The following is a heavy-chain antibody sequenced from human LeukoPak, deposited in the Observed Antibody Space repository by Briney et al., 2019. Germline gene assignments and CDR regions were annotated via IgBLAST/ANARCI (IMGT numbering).Heavy chain of an antibody. CDR3: ARDSHSSGWTYFDC. J-gene: IGHJ4*02. D-gene: IGHD6-19*01. CDR2: IYTSGST. V-gene: IGHV4-61*02. CDR1: GGSISSGSYY. Sequence: SETLSLTCTVSGGSISSGSYYWSWIRQPAGKGLEWIGRIYTSGSTNYSPSLKSRVSISLDTSKNQFSLNLSSVTAADTAVYYCARDSHSSGWTYFDCWGQGTLVTVSS.